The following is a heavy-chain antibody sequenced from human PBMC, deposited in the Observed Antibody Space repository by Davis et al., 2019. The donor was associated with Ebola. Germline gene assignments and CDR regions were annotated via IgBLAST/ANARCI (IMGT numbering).Heavy chain of an antibody. CDR2: INHSGST. J-gene: IGHJ6*02. Sequence: PSETLSLTCAVYGGSFSGYYWSWIRQPPGKGLEWIGEINHSGSTNYNPSLKSRVTISVDTSKNQFSLKLSSVTAADTAVYYCARGRSDYDFWSGYYSYYYGMDVWGQGNTVTVSS. CDR3: ARGRSDYDFWSGYYSYYYGMDV. V-gene: IGHV4-34*01. D-gene: IGHD3-3*01. CDR1: GGSFSGYY.